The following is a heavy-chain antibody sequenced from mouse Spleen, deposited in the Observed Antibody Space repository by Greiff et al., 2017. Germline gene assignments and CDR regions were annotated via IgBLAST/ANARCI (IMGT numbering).Heavy chain of an antibody. CDR2: FHPYNDDT. J-gene: IGHJ2*01. Sequence: LVESGAELVKPGASVKMSCKASGYTFTTYPIEWMKQNHGKILEWIGNFHPYNDDTKYNEKFKGKATLTVEKSSSTVYLELSRLTSDDSAVYYCARGPTGTGYFDYWGQGTTLTVSS. CDR1: GYTFTTYP. V-gene: IGHV1-47*01. CDR3: ARGPTGTGYFDY. D-gene: IGHD4-1*01.